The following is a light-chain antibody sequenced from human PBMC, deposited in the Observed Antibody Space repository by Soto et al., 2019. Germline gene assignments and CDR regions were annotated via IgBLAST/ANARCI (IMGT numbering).Light chain of an antibody. CDR2: GAS. V-gene: IGKV3-20*01. J-gene: IGKJ1*01. Sequence: ESVLTQSPGTLSLSPGERATLSCRASQSVRSSFLAWYQLKPGQAPRLLIYGASSRATGIPDRFSGSGSGTDCTLTISRLEPEDFAVYYCQQYDSSPWTFGQGNKVEIK. CDR1: QSVRSSF. CDR3: QQYDSSPWT.